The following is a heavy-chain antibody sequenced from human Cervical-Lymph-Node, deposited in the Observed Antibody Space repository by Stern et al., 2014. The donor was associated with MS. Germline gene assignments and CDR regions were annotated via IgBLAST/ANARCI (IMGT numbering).Heavy chain of an antibody. V-gene: IGHV4-59*08. D-gene: IGHD5-24*01. CDR1: GGSISSNY. Sequence: VQLVQSGPGLVKPSETLSLTCTVSGGSISSNYWSWIRQPPGKGLEWIGYLYYSGNTNYNPSLKSRVTTSVDTSKNQFSPCLSPVTAADTAVYYCARHGPPRRRDDSNHPNFDYWGPGTLVAVSS. J-gene: IGHJ4*02. CDR2: LYYSGNT. CDR3: ARHGPPRRRDDSNHPNFDY.